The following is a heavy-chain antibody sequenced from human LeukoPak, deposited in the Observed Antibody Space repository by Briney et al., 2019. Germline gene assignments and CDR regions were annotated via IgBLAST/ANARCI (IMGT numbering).Heavy chain of an antibody. CDR1: GFTFSIYG. D-gene: IGHD6-13*01. Sequence: PGGSLRLSCAASGFTFSIYGMHWVRQAPGRGLEWVAFIWNDGANEYYADSVKGRFTISRDNTNNTVYLQMNSLRVEDTATYYCAKRHGEQLVPGYLHHWGQGTLVIVSS. CDR2: IWNDGANE. CDR3: AKRHGEQLVPGYLHH. J-gene: IGHJ1*01. V-gene: IGHV3-30*02.